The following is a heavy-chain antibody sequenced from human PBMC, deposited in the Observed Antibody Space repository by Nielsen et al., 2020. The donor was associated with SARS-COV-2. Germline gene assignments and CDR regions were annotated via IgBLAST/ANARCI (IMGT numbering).Heavy chain of an antibody. CDR3: AKVSDYGDYTIDY. CDR2: ISYDGSNK. CDR1: GFTFSSYG. V-gene: IGHV3-30*18. J-gene: IGHJ4*02. Sequence: GESLKISCAASGFTFSSYGMHWVRQAPGKGLEWVAVISYDGSNKYYADSVKGRFTISRDNSKNTLYLQMNSLRAEDTALYYCAKVSDYGDYTIDYWGQGTLVTVSS. D-gene: IGHD4-17*01.